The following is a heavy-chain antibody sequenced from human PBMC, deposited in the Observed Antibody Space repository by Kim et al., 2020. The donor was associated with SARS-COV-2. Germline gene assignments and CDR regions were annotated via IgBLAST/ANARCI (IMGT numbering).Heavy chain of an antibody. CDR2: INHSGST. J-gene: IGHJ3*02. D-gene: IGHD6-19*01. Sequence: SETLSLTCAVYGGSFSGYYWSWIRQPPGKGLEWIGEINHSGSTNYNPSLKSRVTISVDTSKNQFSLKLSSVTAADTAVYYCARGNRLGSGNAFDIWGQGTRVTVSS. V-gene: IGHV4-34*01. CDR1: GGSFSGYY. CDR3: ARGNRLGSGNAFDI.